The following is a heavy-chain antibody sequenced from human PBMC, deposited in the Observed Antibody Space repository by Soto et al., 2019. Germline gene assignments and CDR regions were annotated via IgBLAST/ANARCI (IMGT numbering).Heavy chain of an antibody. J-gene: IGHJ4*02. Sequence: QVQLQESGPGLVKPSQTLPLTCTVSGGSISSGGYYWSWIRQHPGKGLEWIGYIYYSGSTYYNPSLKSRVTISVDTSKNQFSLKLSSVTAADTAVYYCARVPYPFSSGIGGYYFDYWGQGTLVTVSS. D-gene: IGHD3-22*01. CDR2: IYYSGST. CDR3: ARVPYPFSSGIGGYYFDY. V-gene: IGHV4-31*03. CDR1: GGSISSGGYY.